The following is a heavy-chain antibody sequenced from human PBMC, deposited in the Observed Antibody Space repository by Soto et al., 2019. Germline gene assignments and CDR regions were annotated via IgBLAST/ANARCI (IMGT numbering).Heavy chain of an antibody. J-gene: IGHJ6*02. CDR1: GFTFSSYS. V-gene: IGHV3-48*02. D-gene: IGHD6-6*01. CDR2: IISSSSTI. CDR3: AQSAARPSDYYYYGMDV. Sequence: GGSLRLSCAASGFTFSSYSMNWVRQAPGKGLEWVSYIISSSSTIYYADSVKGRFTISRDNAKNSLYLQMNSLRDEDTAVYYCAQSAARPSDYYYYGMDVWGQGTTVTVSS.